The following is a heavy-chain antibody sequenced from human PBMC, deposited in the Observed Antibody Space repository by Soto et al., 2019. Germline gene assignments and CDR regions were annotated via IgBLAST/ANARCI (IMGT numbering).Heavy chain of an antibody. CDR2: IYYSGST. D-gene: IGHD4-17*01. V-gene: IGHV4-59*08. CDR3: ARRMETDYGEQFDY. Sequence: SETLSLTCTVSGGSISSYYWSWIRQPPGKGLERIGYIYYSGSTNYNSSLKSRVTISIDTSKNQFSLKLSSVTAADTAVYYCARRMETDYGEQFDYWGQGTLVTVSS. J-gene: IGHJ4*02. CDR1: GGSISSYY.